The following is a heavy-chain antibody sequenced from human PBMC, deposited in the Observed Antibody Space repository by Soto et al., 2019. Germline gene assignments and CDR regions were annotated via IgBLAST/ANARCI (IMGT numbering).Heavy chain of an antibody. CDR3: ARSNYDFWSGYYDFDY. D-gene: IGHD3-3*01. V-gene: IGHV4-59*01. CDR1: GGSISSYY. CDR2: IYYSGST. J-gene: IGHJ4*02. Sequence: SETLSLTCTVSGGSISSYYWSWIRQPPGKGLEWIGYIYYSGSTNYNPSLKSRVTISVDTSKNQFSLKLSSVTAADTAVYYCARSNYDFWSGYYDFDYWGQGTLVTAPQ.